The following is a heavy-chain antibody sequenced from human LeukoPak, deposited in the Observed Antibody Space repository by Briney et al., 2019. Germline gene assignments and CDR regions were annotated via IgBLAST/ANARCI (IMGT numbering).Heavy chain of an antibody. J-gene: IGHJ4*02. CDR1: GGSISSYY. D-gene: IGHD3-22*01. CDR2: IYTSGST. CDR3: ARDAGVLYYYDSSGYYTDPAFDY. V-gene: IGHV4-4*07. Sequence: SETLSLTCTVSGGSISSYYWSWIRQPAGKGLEWIGRIYTSGSTNYNPSLKSRVTMSVDTSKNQFSLKLSSETAADTAMYYCARDAGVLYYYDSSGYYTDPAFDYWGQGTLVTVSS.